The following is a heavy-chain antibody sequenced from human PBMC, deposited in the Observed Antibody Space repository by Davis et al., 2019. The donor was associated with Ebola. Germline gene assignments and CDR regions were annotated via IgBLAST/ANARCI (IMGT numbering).Heavy chain of an antibody. V-gene: IGHV1-69*10. J-gene: IGHJ3*02. CDR2: IIPILGIA. D-gene: IGHD1-7*01. CDR1: GGTFSSYA. Sequence: SVKVSCKASGGTFSSYAISWVRQAPGQGLEWMGGIIPILGIANYAQKFQGRVTMTRDTSTSTVYMELSSLRSEDTAVYYCARPRTGTRFNAFDIWGQGTMVTVSS. CDR3: ARPRTGTRFNAFDI.